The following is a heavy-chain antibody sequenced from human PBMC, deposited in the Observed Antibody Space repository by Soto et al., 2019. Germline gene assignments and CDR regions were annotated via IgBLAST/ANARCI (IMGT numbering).Heavy chain of an antibody. Sequence: QVQLVQSGAEVKKPGASVKVSCKASGYTFTIYGISWVRQAPGQGLEWMGWISGYNGNTDYAQNLQDRVTLTTDASTSSVYMELRGLRSDDTAVYYCARVDYYDSSGDYGYWGQGTLITVSS. CDR3: ARVDYYDSSGDYGY. CDR2: ISGYNGNT. J-gene: IGHJ4*02. V-gene: IGHV1-18*04. D-gene: IGHD3-22*01. CDR1: GYTFTIYG.